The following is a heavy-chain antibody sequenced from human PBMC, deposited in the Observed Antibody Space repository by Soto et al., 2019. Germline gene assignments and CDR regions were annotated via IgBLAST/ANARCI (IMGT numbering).Heavy chain of an antibody. J-gene: IGHJ6*02. CDR1: GGSIGRYY. D-gene: IGHD2-21*02. CDR3: ARDLWCYCGTDCYPLDV. Sequence: QVQLQESGPGLVKPSETLSLTCTVSGGSIGRYYWSWIRQPPGKGLEWIGYMYNTGSTVYNPPFRSRVTISVDTSKNPFSLKLNSVTAPDTAVYYCARDLWCYCGTDCYPLDVWGQGTSVTVSS. V-gene: IGHV4-59*01. CDR2: MYNTGST.